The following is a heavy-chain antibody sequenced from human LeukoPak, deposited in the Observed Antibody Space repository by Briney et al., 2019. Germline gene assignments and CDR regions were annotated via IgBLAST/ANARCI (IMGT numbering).Heavy chain of an antibody. CDR1: GFTFSSYG. CDR3: ARDVLSSSRSY. D-gene: IGHD6-13*01. V-gene: IGHV3-30*03. Sequence: PGRSLRLSCAASGFTFSSYGMHWVRQAPGKGLEWVAVISYDGSNKYYADSVKGRFTISRDNSKNTLYLQMNSLRVEDTAVYYCARDVLSSSRSYWGQGTLVTVSS. CDR2: ISYDGSNK. J-gene: IGHJ4*02.